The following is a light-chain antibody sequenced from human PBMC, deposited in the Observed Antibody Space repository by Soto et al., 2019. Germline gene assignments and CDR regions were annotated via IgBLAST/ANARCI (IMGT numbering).Light chain of an antibody. CDR2: GAY. J-gene: IGKJ4*01. Sequence: EIVVTQSPGTLSLSPGERATLSCRASLSVTSDLAWYQKKPGQPPRLLIYGAYNRPTGVPDRFTGSGSGTDFTLTISRLQSEDFAVYYCQQYNTSPLTFGGGTKVDIK. V-gene: IGKV3D-15*01. CDR3: QQYNTSPLT. CDR1: LSVTSD.